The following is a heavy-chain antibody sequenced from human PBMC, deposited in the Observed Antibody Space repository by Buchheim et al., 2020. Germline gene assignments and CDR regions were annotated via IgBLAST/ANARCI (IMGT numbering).Heavy chain of an antibody. D-gene: IGHD5-24*01. Sequence: QVQLVESGGGVVQPGRSLRLSCAASGFTFSSYGMHWVRQAPGKGLEWVAVIWYDGSNKYYADSVKGRFTISRDNSKNTLYLQMNSLRAEDTAVYYCARIGLGYKNWYFDLWGRGTL. CDR2: IWYDGSNK. J-gene: IGHJ2*01. V-gene: IGHV3-33*01. CDR1: GFTFSSYG. CDR3: ARIGLGYKNWYFDL.